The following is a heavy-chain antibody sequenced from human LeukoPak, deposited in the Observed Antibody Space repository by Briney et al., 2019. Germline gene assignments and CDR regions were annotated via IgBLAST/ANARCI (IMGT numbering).Heavy chain of an antibody. Sequence: SETLSPTCTVSGGSISSYYWSWIRQPPGKGLEWIGYIYYSGSTNYNPSLKSRVTISVDTSKNQFSLKLSSVTAADTAVYYCARETRRYYYDSSGAFDIWGQGTMVTVSS. J-gene: IGHJ3*02. CDR1: GGSISSYY. V-gene: IGHV4-59*01. CDR2: IYYSGST. D-gene: IGHD3-22*01. CDR3: ARETRRYYYDSSGAFDI.